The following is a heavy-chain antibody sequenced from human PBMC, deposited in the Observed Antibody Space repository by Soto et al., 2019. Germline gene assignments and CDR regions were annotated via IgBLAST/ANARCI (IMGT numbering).Heavy chain of an antibody. CDR3: TTEILRGVDH. Sequence: EVQLVESGGGLVKPGGSLRLSCAASGFTFTKVWMNWVRQAPGKGLEWVGRIKSKTEGGTTDYAAPVKGRFTISRDDSENTLYLQMNSLKTEDTAVYYCTTEILRGVDHWDQGTLVTVSS. V-gene: IGHV3-15*07. CDR1: GFTFTKVW. D-gene: IGHD2-15*01. CDR2: IKSKTEGGTT. J-gene: IGHJ4*02.